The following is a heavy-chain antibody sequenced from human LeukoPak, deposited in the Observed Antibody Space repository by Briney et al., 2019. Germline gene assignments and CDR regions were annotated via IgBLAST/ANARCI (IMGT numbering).Heavy chain of an antibody. CDR2: IKNDGSTT. CDR3: ARERKYDSNFDY. D-gene: IGHD1-1*01. V-gene: IGHV3-74*01. Sequence: PGGSLTLSCAASGFTFSSYWMHWVRQPPGKGLVWVSRIKNDGSTTTYADSVKGRFTVSRDNAKNTLYLQMNSLRAEDTAVYYCARERKYDSNFDYWGQGTLVTVSS. J-gene: IGHJ4*02. CDR1: GFTFSSYW.